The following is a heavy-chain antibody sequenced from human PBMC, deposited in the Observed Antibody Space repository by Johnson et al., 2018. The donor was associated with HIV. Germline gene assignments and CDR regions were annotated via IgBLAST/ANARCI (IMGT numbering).Heavy chain of an antibody. J-gene: IGHJ3*02. CDR3: AKEQWFGELFSAFDI. Sequence: QVQLLESGGGLVQPGGSLRLSCAASGFTFSSYALTWVRQAPGRGLEWVAFIRYDGSNKYYAASVKGRFTISRDNSKNTLYLQMNSLRAEDTAVYYCAKEQWFGELFSAFDIWGQGTMVTVSS. CDR2: IRYDGSNK. D-gene: IGHD3-10*01. CDR1: GFTFSSYA. V-gene: IGHV3-30*02.